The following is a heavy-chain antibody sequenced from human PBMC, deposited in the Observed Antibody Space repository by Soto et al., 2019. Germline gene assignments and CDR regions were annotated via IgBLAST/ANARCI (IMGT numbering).Heavy chain of an antibody. CDR1: GYTFTSYA. CDR2: INAGNGNT. V-gene: IGHV1-3*01. CDR3: ARSTAIAAADY. Sequence: GASVKVSCKASGYTFTSYAMHWVRQAPGQRLEWMGWINAGNGNTKYSQKFQGRVTITRDTSASTAYMELSSLRSEDTTVYYCARSTAIAAADYWGQGTLVTVSS. J-gene: IGHJ4*02. D-gene: IGHD6-13*01.